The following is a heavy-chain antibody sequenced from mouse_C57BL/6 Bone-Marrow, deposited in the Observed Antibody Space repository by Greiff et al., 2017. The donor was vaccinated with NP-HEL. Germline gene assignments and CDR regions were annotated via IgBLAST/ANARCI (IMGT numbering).Heavy chain of an antibody. CDR2: ISSGSSTI. D-gene: IGHD1-1*01. J-gene: IGHJ1*03. V-gene: IGHV5-17*01. CDR3: ARIDTTVVATDWYFDV. Sequence: EVKVEESGGGLVKPGGSLKLSCAASGFTFSDYGMHWVRQAPEKGLEWVAYISSGSSTIYYADTVKGRFTISRDNAKNTLFLQMTSLRSEDTAMYYCARIDTTVVATDWYFDVWGTGTTVTVSS. CDR1: GFTFSDYG.